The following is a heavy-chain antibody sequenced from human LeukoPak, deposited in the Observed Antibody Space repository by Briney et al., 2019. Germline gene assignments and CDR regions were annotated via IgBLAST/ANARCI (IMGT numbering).Heavy chain of an antibody. CDR3: AKREFGELPY. V-gene: IGHV3-23*01. Sequence: GGPLGLSGEPPEFTFTSNAIGGVGKAPGRGWGWVSAISGSGGSTYYADSVKGRFTISRDNSKNTLYLQMNSLRAEDTAVYYCAKREFGELPYWGQGTLVTVSS. CDR2: ISGSGGST. D-gene: IGHD3-10*01. CDR1: EFTFTSNA. J-gene: IGHJ4*02.